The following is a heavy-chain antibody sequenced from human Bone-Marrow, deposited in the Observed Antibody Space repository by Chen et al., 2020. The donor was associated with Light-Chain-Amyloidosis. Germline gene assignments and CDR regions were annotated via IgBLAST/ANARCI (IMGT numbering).Heavy chain of an antibody. D-gene: IGHD1-26*01. J-gene: IGHJ4*02. CDR1: GFYFNTSV. V-gene: IGHV3-30*03. CDR2: MSFDGSKR. Sequence: QVQLVESGGGVVQPGRSLRLSCVTSGFYFNTSVMHWVRQAQGKGLDWVTTMSFDGSKRFYVDSVKGRFTISRDNSKNTLYLQMNSLRAEDTAVYYCTSGNAHFDYWGQGTLVTVSS. CDR3: TSGNAHFDY.